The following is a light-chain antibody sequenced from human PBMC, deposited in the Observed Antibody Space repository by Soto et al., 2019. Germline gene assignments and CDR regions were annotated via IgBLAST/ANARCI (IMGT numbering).Light chain of an antibody. V-gene: IGLV1-40*01. CDR3: QSYDSSLSGWV. J-gene: IGLJ3*02. Sequence: QPVLTQPPSVSGAPGQRVTISCTGSSSNIGAGYDVHWYQQLPGTAPKLLIYGNSNRPSVVPDRFSGSKSGTSASLAITGLQAEDEADYYCQSYDSSLSGWVFGGGTKVNVL. CDR1: SSNIGAGYD. CDR2: GNS.